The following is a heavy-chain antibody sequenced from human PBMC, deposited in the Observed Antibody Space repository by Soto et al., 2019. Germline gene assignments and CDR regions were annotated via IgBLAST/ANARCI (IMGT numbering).Heavy chain of an antibody. CDR1: GFTFCTYG. J-gene: IGHJ4*02. D-gene: IGHD6-19*01. Sequence: EVQLLESGGGLVQPGGSLRLSCAASGFTFCTYGMSWVRQAPGKGLEWDSIISGSGGSTYYADTVKGRFTISRDNSKNTLYLQMNSLRAEDTAVYYCAKDPATIAVAGTFDYWGQGTLVIVSS. CDR2: ISGSGGST. V-gene: IGHV3-23*01. CDR3: AKDPATIAVAGTFDY.